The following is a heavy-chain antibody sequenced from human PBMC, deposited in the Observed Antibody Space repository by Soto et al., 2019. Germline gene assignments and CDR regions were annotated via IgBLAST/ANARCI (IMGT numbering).Heavy chain of an antibody. CDR1: GFTFSSYA. V-gene: IGHV3-30-3*01. CDR2: ISYDGSNK. CDR3: ARRDRDPYCSSGAVIDY. J-gene: IGHJ4*02. Sequence: QVQLVESGGGVVQPGRSLRLSCAASGFTFSSYAMHWVRQAPGQGLEWVAVISYDGSNKYYPDSVKGRFTISRDNSKNTLYLQMNSLRAEDTAVYYCARRDRDPYCSSGAVIDYWGQGTLVTVSS. D-gene: IGHD2-2*01.